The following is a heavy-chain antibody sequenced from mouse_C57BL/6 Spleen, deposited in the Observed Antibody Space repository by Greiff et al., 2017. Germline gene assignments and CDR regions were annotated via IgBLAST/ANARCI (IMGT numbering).Heavy chain of an antibody. CDR3: AREGGYYPYYFDY. Sequence: EVQRVESGPGMVKPSQSLSLTCTVTGYSITSGYDWHWIRHFPGNKLEWMGYISYSGSTNYNPSLKSRISITHDTSKNHFFLKLNSVTTEDTATYYCAREGGYYPYYFDYWGQGTTLTVSS. CDR2: ISYSGST. D-gene: IGHD2-3*01. J-gene: IGHJ2*01. CDR1: GYSITSGYD. V-gene: IGHV3-1*01.